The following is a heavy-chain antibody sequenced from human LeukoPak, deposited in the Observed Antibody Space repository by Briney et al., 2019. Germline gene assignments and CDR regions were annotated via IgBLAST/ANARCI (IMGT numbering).Heavy chain of an antibody. D-gene: IGHD3-22*01. J-gene: IGHJ4*02. CDR2: ISGSAGST. Sequence: GGSLRLSCAASGFTFSSYAMSWVRQAPGKGLEWVSAISGSAGSTYYADSVKGRFTISRDNSKNTLYLQMNSLRAEDTAVYYCAKAAYDSSGYYLYYLDYWGQGTLVTVSS. V-gene: IGHV3-23*01. CDR1: GFTFSSYA. CDR3: AKAAYDSSGYYLYYLDY.